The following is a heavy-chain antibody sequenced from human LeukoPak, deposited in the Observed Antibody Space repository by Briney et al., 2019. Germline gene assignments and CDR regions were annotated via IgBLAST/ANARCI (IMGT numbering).Heavy chain of an antibody. CDR2: IGIDSGNT. CDR1: GFTFSDYS. V-gene: IGHV3-48*01. CDR3: ARDYKYAFDN. Sequence: GGSLRLSCAASGFTFSDYSMNWVRQAPGKGLEWISYIGIDSGNTNYADSVKGRFTISRDKAKNSLYLQMNSLRVEDTAVYYCARDYKYAFDNWGQGTLVTVSS. D-gene: IGHD5-24*01. J-gene: IGHJ4*02.